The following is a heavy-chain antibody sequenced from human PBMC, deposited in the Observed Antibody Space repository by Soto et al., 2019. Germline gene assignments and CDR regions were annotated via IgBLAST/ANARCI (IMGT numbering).Heavy chain of an antibody. D-gene: IGHD2-2*01. V-gene: IGHV1-69*13. CDR2: IIPIFGTA. Sequence: SVKVSCKASGGTFSSYAISWVRQAPGQGLEWMGGIIPIFGTANYAQKFQGRVTITADESTTTAYMELSSLRSEDTAVYYCARVVPGAEAWFGSWGQGTLVTVSS. CDR3: ARVVPGAEAWFGS. CDR1: GGTFSSYA. J-gene: IGHJ5*01.